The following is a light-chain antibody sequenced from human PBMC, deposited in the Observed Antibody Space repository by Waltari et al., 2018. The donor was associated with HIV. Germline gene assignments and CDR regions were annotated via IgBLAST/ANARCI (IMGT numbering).Light chain of an antibody. CDR2: EVS. CDR1: SSEYGGDNV. Sequence: QSALTHPPPASVSPGQSVPIPRAGTSSEYGGDNVVSWYQQHPGKAPKLMIYEVSKRPSGVPDRFSGSKSGNTASLTVSGLQAEDEADYYCSSYAGRNNFNVFGTGTKVTVL. CDR3: SSYAGRNNFNV. J-gene: IGLJ1*01. V-gene: IGLV2-8*01.